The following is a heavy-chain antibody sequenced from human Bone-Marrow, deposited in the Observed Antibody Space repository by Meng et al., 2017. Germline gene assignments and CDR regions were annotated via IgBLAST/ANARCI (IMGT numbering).Heavy chain of an antibody. D-gene: IGHD3-10*01. CDR3: ARGRGSGSYYNEGGWGVGLGETDY. V-gene: IGHV3-21*01. CDR1: GFTFSSYI. J-gene: IGHJ4*02. CDR2: ISSSRSYI. Sequence: GESLKISCAASGFTFSSYIMNWVRPAPGKGMGWVSSISSSRSYIYYADSLKGRFTITRDNAKNSLSLQMNCLRAEDTAVYYCARGRGSGSYYNEGGWGVGLGETDYWGQGTLVTVSS.